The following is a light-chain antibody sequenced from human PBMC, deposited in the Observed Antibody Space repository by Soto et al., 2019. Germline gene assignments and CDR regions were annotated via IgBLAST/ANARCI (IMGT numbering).Light chain of an antibody. V-gene: IGKV1-17*03. CDR3: LQHNSYPRT. CDR1: QDIGYH. CDR2: SAS. J-gene: IGKJ1*01. Sequence: DIQMTQSPSAMSAAVGDRVTITCRASQDIGYHLGWFQQKPGKAPKRLIYSASSLDSGVPSRFSATGSGTEFTFTISSLHPEDFATYYCLQHNSYPRTFGQGTKVDIK.